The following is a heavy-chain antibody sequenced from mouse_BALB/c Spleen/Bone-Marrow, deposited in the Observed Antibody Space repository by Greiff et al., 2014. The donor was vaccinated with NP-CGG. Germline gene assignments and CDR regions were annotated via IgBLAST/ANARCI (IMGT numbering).Heavy chain of an antibody. CDR1: GFDFSRYW. CDR3: ERLGYYGEFAY. J-gene: IGHJ3*01. D-gene: IGHD2-3*01. CDR2: INPDSSTI. V-gene: IGHV4-1*02. Sequence: DVMLEESGGGLVQPGGSLKLSCAASGFDFSRYWMSWVRQAPGKGLEWIGEINPDSSTINYTPSLKDKFIISRDNAKNTLYLQMSKVISEDTTLYYCERLGYYGEFAYWGQGTLVTVSA.